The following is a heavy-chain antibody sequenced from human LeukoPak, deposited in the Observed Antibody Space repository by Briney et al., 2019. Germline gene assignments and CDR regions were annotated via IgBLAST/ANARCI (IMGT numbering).Heavy chain of an antibody. CDR1: GFPFNTYS. CDR2: INDDTP. Sequence: GGSLRLSCTTSGFPFNTYSMSWVRQAPGKGLEWVSAINDDTPYYTDSVKGRFTASRDNSKDTLYLHLNSLRAEDTAIYYCAKEHDLWHEEGNWFDTWGQGVLVTVSS. CDR3: AKEHDLWHEEGNWFDT. V-gene: IGHV3-23*01. D-gene: IGHD3-3*01. J-gene: IGHJ5*02.